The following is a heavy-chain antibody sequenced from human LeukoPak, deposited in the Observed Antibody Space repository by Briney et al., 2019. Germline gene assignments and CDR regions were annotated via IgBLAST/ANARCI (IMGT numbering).Heavy chain of an antibody. CDR3: ARLGYGDFAYYYYGMDV. CDR1: GFTFSSYG. J-gene: IGHJ6*02. CDR2: IWYDGSNK. Sequence: PGGSLRLSCAASGFTFSSYGMHWVRQAPGKGLERVAVIWYDGSNKYYADSVKGRFTISRDNSKSTLYLQMNSLRAEDTAVYYCARLGYGDFAYYYYGMDVWGQGTTVTVSS. V-gene: IGHV3-33*08. D-gene: IGHD4-17*01.